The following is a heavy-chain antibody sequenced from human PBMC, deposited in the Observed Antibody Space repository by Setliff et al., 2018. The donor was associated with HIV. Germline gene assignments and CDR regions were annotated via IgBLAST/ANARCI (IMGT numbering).Heavy chain of an antibody. CDR2: IIPILGIA. D-gene: IGHD5-18*01. Sequence: VKVSCKASGGTFSSYAISWVRQAPGQGLEWMGGIIPILGIANYAQKFQGRVTITTDESTSTAYMELSSLRSEDTAVYYCARDSGYSYGYYFDYWGQGTLVTVSS. J-gene: IGHJ4*02. CDR1: GGTFSSYA. V-gene: IGHV1-69*05. CDR3: ARDSGYSYGYYFDY.